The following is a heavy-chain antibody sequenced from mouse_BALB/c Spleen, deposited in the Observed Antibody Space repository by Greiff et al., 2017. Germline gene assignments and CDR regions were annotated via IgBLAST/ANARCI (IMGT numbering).Heavy chain of an antibody. CDR1: GYTFTSYW. Sequence: VHLVESGAELAKPGASVKMSCKASGYTFTSYWMHWVKQRPGQGLEWIGYINPSTGYTEYNQKFKDKATLTADKSSSTAYMQLSSLTSEDSAVYYCALYYGNYYAMDYWGQGTSVTVSS. CDR2: INPSTGYT. CDR3: ALYYGNYYAMDY. V-gene: IGHV1-7*01. J-gene: IGHJ4*01. D-gene: IGHD2-1*01.